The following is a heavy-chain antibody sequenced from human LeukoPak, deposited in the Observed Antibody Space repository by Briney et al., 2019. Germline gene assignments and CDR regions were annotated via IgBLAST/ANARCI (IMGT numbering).Heavy chain of an antibody. CDR3: STFADDGY. Sequence: SGGSLRLSCAASGFTFSNAWMSWVRQAPGKGLEWVGRIKSKKDGGTTDYATPVKGRFTISRDDSKNTVYLQMSSLKTEDTALYYCSTFADDGYWGQGTLVTVSS. CDR1: GFTFSNAW. J-gene: IGHJ4*02. D-gene: IGHD3-16*01. CDR2: IKSKKDGGTT. V-gene: IGHV3-15*01.